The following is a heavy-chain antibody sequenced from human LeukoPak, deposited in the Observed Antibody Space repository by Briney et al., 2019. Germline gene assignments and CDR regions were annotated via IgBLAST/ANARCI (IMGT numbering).Heavy chain of an antibody. CDR1: GYFISSGYY. V-gene: IGHV4-38-2*01. D-gene: IGHD1-26*01. CDR2: IYHSGST. CDR3: ARFVGAATTSHVDY. Sequence: PSETLSLTCAVSGYFISSGYYWGWIRQPPGKGLEWIGSIYHSGSTYYNPSLKSRVTISVDTSKNQFSLGLSSVTAADTAVYYCARFVGAATTSHVDYWGQGTLVTVSS. J-gene: IGHJ4*02.